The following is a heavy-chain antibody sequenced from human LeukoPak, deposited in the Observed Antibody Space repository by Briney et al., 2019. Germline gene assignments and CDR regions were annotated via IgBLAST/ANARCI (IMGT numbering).Heavy chain of an antibody. CDR2: INNDGTTT. CDR3: ARVSGPGMNEYFHL. Sequence: PGGSLRLSCAASGFTFSGAWLHWVRQAPGKGLVWVSRINNDGTTTKYAVSVKGRFTISRDNAKNTLYLQMNSLRAEDTAVYYCARVSGPGMNEYFHLWGQGTLVTVSS. V-gene: IGHV3-74*01. D-gene: IGHD3-10*01. J-gene: IGHJ1*01. CDR1: GFTFSGAW.